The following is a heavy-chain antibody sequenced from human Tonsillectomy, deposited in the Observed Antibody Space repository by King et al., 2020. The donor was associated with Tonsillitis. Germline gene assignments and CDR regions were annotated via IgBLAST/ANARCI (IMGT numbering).Heavy chain of an antibody. CDR2: ISYGGSNK. Sequence: VQLVESGGGVVQPGRSLRLSCAASGFTFSSYAMHWVRQAPGKGLEWVAVISYGGSNKYYADSVKGRFTISRDNSKNTLYLQMNSLRAEDTAVYYCARDIEPGRIVGGFDYWGQGTLVTVSS. V-gene: IGHV3-30*04. D-gene: IGHD2-21*01. J-gene: IGHJ4*02. CDR3: ARDIEPGRIVGGFDY. CDR1: GFTFSSYA.